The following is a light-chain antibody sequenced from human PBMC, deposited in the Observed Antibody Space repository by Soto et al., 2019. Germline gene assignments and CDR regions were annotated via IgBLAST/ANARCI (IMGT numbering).Light chain of an antibody. CDR2: AAS. Sequence: AIQMTQSPSSLSASVGDRVTITCRASQGIRNDLDWFQQKPGKAPKLLIYAASNLQSGVPARFSGSGTSTDFPIPISSLQLEDFVIWFCMRKTLFPFTFGSGSKV. CDR1: QGIRND. J-gene: IGKJ3*01. V-gene: IGKV1-6*01. CDR3: MRKTLFPFT.